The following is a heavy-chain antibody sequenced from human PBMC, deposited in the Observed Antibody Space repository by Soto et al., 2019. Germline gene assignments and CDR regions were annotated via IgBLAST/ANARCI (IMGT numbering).Heavy chain of an antibody. CDR3: AREQTTVVDY. CDR2: ISAYNGNT. D-gene: IGHD4-17*01. Sequence: GAPMKGSSKASGFTLTSHCINWVRQAPGQGLEWMGWISAYNGNTNYAQKLQGRVTMTTDTSTSTAYMELRSLRSDDTAVYYCAREQTTVVDYWGQGTLVTVSS. CDR1: GFTLTSHC. V-gene: IGHV1-18*01. J-gene: IGHJ4*02.